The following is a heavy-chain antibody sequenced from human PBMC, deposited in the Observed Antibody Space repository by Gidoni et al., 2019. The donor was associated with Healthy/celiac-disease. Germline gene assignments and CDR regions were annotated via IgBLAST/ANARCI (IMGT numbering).Heavy chain of an antibody. CDR2: ISGSGGST. Sequence: EVQLVESGGGLVQPGGSLRLSCAASGFTFSSYAMSWVRQAPGKGLEWVSAISGSGGSTYYADSGKGRLTISRDNSKNTLYLQMNGLRAEDTAVYYCAKDGYYDSSGHDYWGQGTLVTVSS. CDR3: AKDGYYDSSGHDY. D-gene: IGHD3-22*01. CDR1: GFTFSSYA. V-gene: IGHV3-23*04. J-gene: IGHJ4*02.